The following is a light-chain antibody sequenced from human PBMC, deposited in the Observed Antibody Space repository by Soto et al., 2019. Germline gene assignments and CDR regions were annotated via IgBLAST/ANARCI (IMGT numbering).Light chain of an antibody. CDR2: DVS. V-gene: IGLV2-11*01. CDR1: SSDVGYYNY. J-gene: IGLJ1*01. CDR3: CSYAGSSYV. Sequence: QSALTQPRSVSGSPGQSVTISCTGTSSDVGYYNYVSWYQQHPGKVPKLMIYDVSKRPSGVPDRFSGSKSGNTASLTISGLQAEDEADYYCCSYAGSSYVFGTGTKLTVL.